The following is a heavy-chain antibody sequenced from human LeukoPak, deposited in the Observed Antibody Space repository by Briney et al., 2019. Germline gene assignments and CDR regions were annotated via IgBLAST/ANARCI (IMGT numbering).Heavy chain of an antibody. J-gene: IGHJ4*02. D-gene: IGHD3-22*01. CDR2: ISWNSGSI. V-gene: IGHV3-9*01. Sequence: PGRSLRLSCAASGFTFDDYAMHWVRQAPGKGLEWVSGISWNSGSIGYADSVKGRFTISRDNAKNSLYLQMNSLRAEDTALYYCAKDESYDSSGYIGYWGQGTLVTVSS. CDR1: GFTFDDYA. CDR3: AKDESYDSSGYIGY.